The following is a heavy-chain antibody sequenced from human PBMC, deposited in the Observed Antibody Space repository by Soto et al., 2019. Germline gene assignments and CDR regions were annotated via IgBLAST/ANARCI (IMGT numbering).Heavy chain of an antibody. CDR2: IYYTGST. J-gene: IGHJ4*02. CDR3: AREFSNSPEAFDS. V-gene: IGHV4-61*01. D-gene: IGHD6-6*01. CDR1: GGSVNSETYY. Sequence: SETLSLTCTVSGGSVNSETYYWSWIRQPPGRGLEWIGYIYYTGSTNYNPSLKSRVTMSIDTSRNQFSLKLTSVTAADTAVYYCAREFSNSPEAFDSWGQGSLVTVSS.